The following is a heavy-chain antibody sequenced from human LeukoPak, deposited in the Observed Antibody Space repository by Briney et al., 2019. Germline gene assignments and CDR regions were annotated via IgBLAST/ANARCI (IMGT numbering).Heavy chain of an antibody. Sequence: SETLSLTCTVSGGSISFYYWSWIRQPPGKGLEWIGNIYYSGSTNYNPSLKSRVTISVDTSKNQFSLKLSSVTAADTAVYYCARARTGGPWDYWGQGTLVTVSS. CDR3: ARARTGGPWDY. CDR2: IYYSGST. CDR1: GGSISFYY. D-gene: IGHD7-27*01. J-gene: IGHJ4*02. V-gene: IGHV4-59*01.